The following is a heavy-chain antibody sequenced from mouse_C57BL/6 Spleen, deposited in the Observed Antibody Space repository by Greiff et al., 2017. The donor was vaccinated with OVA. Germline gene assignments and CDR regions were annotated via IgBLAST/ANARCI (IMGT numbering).Heavy chain of an antibody. CDR3: AIYGNYEYFDD. D-gene: IGHD2-1*01. J-gene: IGHJ1*03. V-gene: IGHV1-53*01. Sequence: VKLQQPGPELVKPGASVKLSCKASGYTFTSYWMHWVKQRPGEGLEWIGNINPSNGGTNYNEKFKSKATLTVDKYSSTAYMQLSSLTSEDSAVYYCAIYGNYEYFDDWGTGTTVTVSS. CDR1: GYTFTSYW. CDR2: INPSNGGT.